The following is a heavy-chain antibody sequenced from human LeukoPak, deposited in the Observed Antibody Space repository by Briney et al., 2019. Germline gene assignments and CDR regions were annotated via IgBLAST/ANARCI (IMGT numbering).Heavy chain of an antibody. D-gene: IGHD3-22*01. CDR3: ARVKSYYYDTSDKDAFDI. V-gene: IGHV4-39*07. CDR2: IYSSGST. CDR1: GASISSGSNY. Sequence: SETLSLTCSVSGASISSGSNYWGWIRQPPGKTLEWIGSIYSSGSTYYNSSLQSRVIIIIDTPKNHFSLTLSSVTAADTAVYYCARVKSYYYDTSDKDAFDIWGQGTMVTVSS. J-gene: IGHJ3*02.